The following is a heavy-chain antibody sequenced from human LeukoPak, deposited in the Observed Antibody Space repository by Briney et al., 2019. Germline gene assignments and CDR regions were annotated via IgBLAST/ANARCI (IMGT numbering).Heavy chain of an antibody. Sequence: PGGPLRLSCAASGFTFSRYRMHWVRQAPGKALEWVAVIWYDGSNKYYADSVKGRFTISRDNSKNTLYLQMNSLTAEDTAIYYCARDPGYSNNYWGQGTLVTVSS. CDR3: ARDPGYSNNY. D-gene: IGHD6-13*01. V-gene: IGHV3-33*01. CDR2: IWYDGSNK. J-gene: IGHJ4*02. CDR1: GFTFSRYR.